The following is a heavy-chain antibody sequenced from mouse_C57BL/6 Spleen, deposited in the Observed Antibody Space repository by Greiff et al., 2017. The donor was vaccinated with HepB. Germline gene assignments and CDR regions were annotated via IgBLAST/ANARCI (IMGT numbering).Heavy chain of an antibody. CDR3: TRSNGNFFDY. V-gene: IGHV1-15*01. D-gene: IGHD2-1*01. CDR2: IDPETGGT. Sequence: VQLQQSGAELVRPGASVTLSCKASGYTFTDYDMHWVKQTPVHGLEWIGAIDPETGGTAYNQKFKGKAILTADKSSSTAYMELRSLTSEDSAVWYCTRSNGNFFDYWGQGTTVTVSS. J-gene: IGHJ2*01. CDR1: GYTFTDYD.